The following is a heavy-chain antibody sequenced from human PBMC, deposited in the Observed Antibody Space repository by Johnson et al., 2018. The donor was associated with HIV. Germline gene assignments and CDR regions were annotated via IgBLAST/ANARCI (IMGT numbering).Heavy chain of an antibody. J-gene: IGHJ3*02. CDR2: IRYDGSNK. CDR3: ARTISSYQGAFDI. CDR1: GFTFSSYG. Sequence: QVQLVESGGGVVQPGGSLRLSCAASGFTFSSYGMHWVRQAPGKGLEWVAFIRYDGSNKYYADSVKGRFTISRDNAKTSLYLQMNSLRAEDTAVYYCARTISSYQGAFDIWGQGTMVTVSS. V-gene: IGHV3-30*02. D-gene: IGHD1-26*01.